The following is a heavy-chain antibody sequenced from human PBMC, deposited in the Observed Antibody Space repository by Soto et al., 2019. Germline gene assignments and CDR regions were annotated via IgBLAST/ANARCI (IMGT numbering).Heavy chain of an antibody. J-gene: IGHJ4*02. Sequence: HEHLVQSGAEVKRPGASLKVSCKASGYSFTGYYIHWVRQAPGQGLEWMGWINPDSGATNYAQNLQGWVTLTSDTSISASSMDLTSLTSDDTAVYYCARGDYGTGGYTFPDFDYWGQGTLVIVSS. D-gene: IGHD2-8*02. V-gene: IGHV1-2*04. CDR3: ARGDYGTGGYTFPDFDY. CDR2: INPDSGAT. CDR1: GYSFTGYY.